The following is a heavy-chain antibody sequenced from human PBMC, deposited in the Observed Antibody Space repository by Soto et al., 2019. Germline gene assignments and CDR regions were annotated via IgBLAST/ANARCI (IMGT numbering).Heavy chain of an antibody. V-gene: IGHV3-23*01. D-gene: IGHD1-1*01. Sequence: EVQLLESGGGLVQPGGSLRLSCAASGFTFSNYAMSWVRQAPGEGLEWVSAISASGGASHYADSVKGRFTISRDNSNNPLYLQMNSLRAEDTGVYYCAKGTANEPRVYDYLGQGTLVTVSS. CDR3: AKGTANEPRVYDY. CDR2: ISASGGAS. CDR1: GFTFSNYA. J-gene: IGHJ4*02.